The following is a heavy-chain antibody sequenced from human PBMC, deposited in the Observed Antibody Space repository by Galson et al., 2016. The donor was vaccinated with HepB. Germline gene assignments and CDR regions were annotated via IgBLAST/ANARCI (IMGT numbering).Heavy chain of an antibody. Sequence: SLRLSCAASGFTFSTYPMGWVRQAPGKGPEWVSGINAGGNNRYYSDSVKGRFAISRDNSKNTLCLQLDNLRGEDTAVYYCVKYVGLDGFDYWGQGTLVIVSS. D-gene: IGHD3/OR15-3a*01. V-gene: IGHV3-23*01. CDR1: GFTFSTYP. CDR3: VKYVGLDGFDY. J-gene: IGHJ4*02. CDR2: INAGGNNR.